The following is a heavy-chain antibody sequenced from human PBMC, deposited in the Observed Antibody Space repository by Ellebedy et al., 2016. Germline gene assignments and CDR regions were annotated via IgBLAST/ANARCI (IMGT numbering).Heavy chain of an antibody. CDR1: GFTFSSYA. D-gene: IGHD2-21*01. Sequence: GESLKISCAASGFTFSSYAMSWVRQAPGKGLEWVSAISGSGGSTYYADSVKGRFTISRDNSKNTLYLHMNSLRAEDTAVYCCAREEVRGPSRDDYWGQGTLVTVSS. CDR3: AREEVRGPSRDDY. CDR2: ISGSGGST. V-gene: IGHV3-23*01. J-gene: IGHJ4*02.